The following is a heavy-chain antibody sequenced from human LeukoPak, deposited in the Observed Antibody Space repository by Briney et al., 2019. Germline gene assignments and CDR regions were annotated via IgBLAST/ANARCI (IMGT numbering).Heavy chain of an antibody. J-gene: IGHJ5*02. CDR1: GGSISSRTYY. Sequence: PSETLSLTCTVSGGSISSRTYYWGWIRQPPGKGLEWIGSIFYSGNTYYNPSLKSRVTISVDTSKNQFSLKLSSVSAADTAVYYCARLTVPLRFDPWGQGTLVTVSS. CDR2: IFYSGNT. CDR3: ARLTVPLRFDP. D-gene: IGHD2-2*01. V-gene: IGHV4-39*07.